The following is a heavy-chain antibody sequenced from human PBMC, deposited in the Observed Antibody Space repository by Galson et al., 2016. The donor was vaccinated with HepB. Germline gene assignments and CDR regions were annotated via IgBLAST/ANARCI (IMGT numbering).Heavy chain of an antibody. V-gene: IGHV1-58*01. D-gene: IGHD6-13*01. CDR1: GVTFSTSA. J-gene: IGHJ4*02. Sequence: SVKVSCKASGVTFSTSAVQWVRQARGQHLEWIGWIVAGNGDTKYAQKFQERVTITGDMSTRTAYMELSSLTSEDTAVYYCAARGNSWPYYWGQGTLVTVSA. CDR2: IVAGNGDT. CDR3: AARGNSWPYY.